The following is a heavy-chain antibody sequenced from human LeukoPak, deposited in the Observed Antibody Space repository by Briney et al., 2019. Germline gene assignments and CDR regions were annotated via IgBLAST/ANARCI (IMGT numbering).Heavy chain of an antibody. V-gene: IGHV3-20*04. CDR1: GFTFDDYG. CDR3: ARDPNYYDSSGYYPGDY. J-gene: IGHJ4*02. CDR2: INWNGGST. Sequence: GGSLRLSCAASGFTFDDYGMSWVRQAPGKGLEWVSGINWNGGSTGYADSVKGRFTISRDNAKNSLYLQMNSLRAEDTAVYYCARDPNYYDSSGYYPGDYWGQGTLVTVSS. D-gene: IGHD3-22*01.